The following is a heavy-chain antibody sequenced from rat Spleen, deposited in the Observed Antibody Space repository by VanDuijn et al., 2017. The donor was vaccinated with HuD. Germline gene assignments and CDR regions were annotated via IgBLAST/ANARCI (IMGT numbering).Heavy chain of an antibody. V-gene: IGHV5-22*01. D-gene: IGHD1-5*01. CDR1: GFSFSDFY. CDR2: ISYEGTGT. CDR3: TREGDIRASYVMDA. J-gene: IGHJ4*01. Sequence: EVQLVESGGGLVQPGRSLKLSCAASGFSFSDFYMAWVRRAPKKGMEWVASISYEGTGTYYGDSVKGRFTISRDNAKSTLYLQMNSLRSEDTATYYCTREGDIRASYVMDAWGQGTSVTVSS.